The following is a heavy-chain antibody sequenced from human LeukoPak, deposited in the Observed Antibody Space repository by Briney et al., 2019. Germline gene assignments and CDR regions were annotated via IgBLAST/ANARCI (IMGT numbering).Heavy chain of an antibody. J-gene: IGHJ4*02. CDR3: ARGAPGLHYRSIDY. CDR1: GFTFSGYS. D-gene: IGHD4-11*01. CDR2: ISSSSTTI. Sequence: PGGSLRLSCAASGFTFSGYSMNWVRQVPGKGLEWVSYISSSSTTIYYADSVKGRFTISRDNAKNSLYLQMNSLRAEDTAVYYCARGAPGLHYRSIDYWGQGTLVTASS. V-gene: IGHV3-48*01.